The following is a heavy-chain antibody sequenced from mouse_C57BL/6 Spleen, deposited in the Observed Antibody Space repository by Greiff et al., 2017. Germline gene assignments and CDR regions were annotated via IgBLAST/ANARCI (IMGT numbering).Heavy chain of an antibody. CDR1: GYTFTSYW. Sequence: QVHVKQPGAELVRPGSSVKLSCTASGYTFTSYWMDWVQQRPGQGLEWIGNIYPSDSETHYNQKFKDKATLTVDKSSSTAYMQLSSLTSEDSAVYYCARGGLYYFDYWGQGTTLTVSS. V-gene: IGHV1-61*01. CDR3: ARGGLYYFDY. D-gene: IGHD3-3*01. J-gene: IGHJ2*01. CDR2: IYPSDSET.